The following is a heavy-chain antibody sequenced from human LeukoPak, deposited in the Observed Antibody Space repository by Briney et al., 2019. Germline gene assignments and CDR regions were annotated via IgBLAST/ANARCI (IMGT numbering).Heavy chain of an antibody. CDR3: ASSEYSSSSPDY. J-gene: IGHJ4*02. D-gene: IGHD6-6*01. CDR2: IYYSGST. Sequence: SETLSLTCTVSGGSISSYYWSWIRQPPGKGPEWIGYIYYSGSTNYNPSLKSRVTISVDTSKNQFSLKLSSVTAADTAVYYCASSEYSSSSPDYWGQGTLVTVSS. CDR1: GGSISSYY. V-gene: IGHV4-59*01.